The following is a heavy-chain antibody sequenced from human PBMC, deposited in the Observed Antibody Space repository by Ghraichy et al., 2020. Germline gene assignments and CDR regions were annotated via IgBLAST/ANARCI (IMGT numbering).Heavy chain of an antibody. J-gene: IGHJ6*02. Sequence: GLLRLSCAASGFTVSSNYMSWVRQAPGKGLEWVSVIYSGGSTYYADSVKGRFTISRDNSKNTLYLQMNSLRAEDTAVYYCARDGCSGGSCYYYYGMDVWGQGTTVTVSS. D-gene: IGHD2-15*01. V-gene: IGHV3-53*01. CDR1: GFTVSSNY. CDR2: IYSGGST. CDR3: ARDGCSGGSCYYYYGMDV.